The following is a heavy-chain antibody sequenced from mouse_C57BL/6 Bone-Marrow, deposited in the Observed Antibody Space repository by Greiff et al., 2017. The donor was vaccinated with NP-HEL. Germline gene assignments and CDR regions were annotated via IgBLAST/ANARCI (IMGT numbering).Heavy chain of an antibody. D-gene: IGHD2-5*01. V-gene: IGHV1-81*01. CDR3: ARWGSNYAGYFDV. J-gene: IGHJ1*03. CDR2: IYPRSGNT. CDR1: GYTFTSYG. Sequence: VQLQQSGAELARPGASVKLSCKASGYTFTSYGISWVKQRTGQGLEWIGEIYPRSGNTYYNEKFKGKATLTADKSSSTAYMELRSLTSEDSAVYFCARWGSNYAGYFDVWGTGTTVTVSS.